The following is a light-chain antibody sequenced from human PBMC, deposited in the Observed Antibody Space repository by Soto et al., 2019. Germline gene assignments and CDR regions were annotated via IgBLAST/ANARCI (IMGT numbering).Light chain of an antibody. Sequence: QSVLTQPPSVSGAPGQRVTISCTGSSSNIGAGYDVHWYQQLPGTAPKLLIYGNSNRPSGVPDRFSGSKSGTSASLAITGLQAEDEADYYCCSYAGGGTYVSGTGTKLTVL. CDR3: CSYAGGGTYV. CDR2: GNS. V-gene: IGLV1-40*01. CDR1: SSNIGAGYD. J-gene: IGLJ1*01.